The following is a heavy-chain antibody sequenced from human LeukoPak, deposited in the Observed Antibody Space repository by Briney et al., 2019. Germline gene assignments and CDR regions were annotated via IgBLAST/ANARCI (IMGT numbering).Heavy chain of an antibody. CDR2: INTDGSST. D-gene: IGHD3-10*01. Sequence: GGSLRLSCAASGFAFSSYWMHWVRQAPGKGLLWVSRINTDGSSTRYADSVKGRFTISRDNAKNTMYLQMNSLRAEDTAVYYCARDFGGMGAFDIWGQGTMVTASS. CDR1: GFAFSSYW. V-gene: IGHV3-74*01. CDR3: ARDFGGMGAFDI. J-gene: IGHJ3*02.